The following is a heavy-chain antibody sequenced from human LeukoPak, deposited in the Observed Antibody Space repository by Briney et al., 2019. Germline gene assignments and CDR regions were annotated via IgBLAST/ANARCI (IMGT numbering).Heavy chain of an antibody. V-gene: IGHV5-51*01. CDR2: IYPGESDT. Sequence: GESLKISCKGSEYNFATYWIGWLRQMPGKGLEWMGIIYPGESDTKYSPSFQGQVTISADKSTSTAYLQWSTLKASDTAIYYCARNFYSGWGSFFYFDTWGQGTLVTVSS. CDR1: EYNFATYW. J-gene: IGHJ4*02. D-gene: IGHD3-10*01. CDR3: ARNFYSGWGSFFYFDT.